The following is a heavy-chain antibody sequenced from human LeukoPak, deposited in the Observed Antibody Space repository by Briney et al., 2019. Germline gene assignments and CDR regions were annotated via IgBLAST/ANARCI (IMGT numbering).Heavy chain of an antibody. D-gene: IGHD1-26*01. CDR2: ISGSGGST. CDR3: AKEGDGGASAFDI. CDR1: GFTFSSYV. J-gene: IGHJ3*02. Sequence: GGSLRLSCAASGFTFSSYVMSWVRQAPGKGLEWVSVISGSGGSTYYADSVKGRFTISRDNSKNTLYLQMNRLRAEDTAVYYCAKEGDGGASAFDIWGQGTMVTVSS. V-gene: IGHV3-23*01.